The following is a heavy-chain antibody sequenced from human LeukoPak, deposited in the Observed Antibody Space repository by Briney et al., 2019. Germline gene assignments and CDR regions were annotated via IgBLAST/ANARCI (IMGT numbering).Heavy chain of an antibody. CDR2: IYYSGST. J-gene: IGHJ4*02. Sequence: SETLSLTCTVSGGSISSGGYYWSWIRQHPGKGLEWIGYIYYSGSTYYNPSLKSRVTISVDTSKNQFSLKLSSVTAADTAVYYCARELYSSGWFDYWGQGTLVTVSP. CDR3: ARELYSSGWFDY. CDR1: GGSISSGGYY. V-gene: IGHV4-31*03. D-gene: IGHD6-19*01.